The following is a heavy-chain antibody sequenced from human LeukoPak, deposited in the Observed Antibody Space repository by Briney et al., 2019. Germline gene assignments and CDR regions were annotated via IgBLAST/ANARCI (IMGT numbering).Heavy chain of an antibody. CDR2: INADNGGT. D-gene: IGHD3-10*01. V-gene: IGHV1-2*02. CDR1: GYTFTDYY. CDR3: TRLLSEGNY. Sequence: ASVKVSCKASGYTFTDYYIHWVRQAPGQGLEWMGWINADNGGTNYAQKFQGRVTVTRDTSISTAYMELSRLRSVDTAVYYCTRLLSEGNYWGQGTLVTVSS. J-gene: IGHJ4*02.